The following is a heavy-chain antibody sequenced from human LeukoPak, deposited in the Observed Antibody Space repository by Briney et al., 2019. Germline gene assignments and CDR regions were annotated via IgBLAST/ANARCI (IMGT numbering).Heavy chain of an antibody. J-gene: IGHJ4*02. CDR3: ARVGGYGSGRTDY. V-gene: IGHV4-34*01. Sequence: PSETLSLTCAVYGGSFSGYYWSWIRQPPGKGLEWIGEINHSGSTNYNPSLKSRVTISVDTSKNQVPLKLSSVTAADTAVYCCARVGGYGSGRTDYWGQGTLVTVSS. D-gene: IGHD3-10*01. CDR1: GGSFSGYY. CDR2: INHSGST.